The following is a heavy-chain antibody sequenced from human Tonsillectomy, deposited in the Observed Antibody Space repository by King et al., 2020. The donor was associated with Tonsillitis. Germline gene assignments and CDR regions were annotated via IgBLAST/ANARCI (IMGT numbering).Heavy chain of an antibody. CDR2: INDSGSA. D-gene: IGHD2-8*02. Sequence: VQLQQWGAGLLKPSETLSLTCAVSGGSFSDYYWTWIRQPPGKGLEWIGEINDSGSANYNPSLKSRVTVSVDTSKSQFSLKVSSLTAADTAVYYCARGGYCTGRSCVVKWLDPWGQGTLVTVSS. V-gene: IGHV4-34*01. CDR1: GGSFSDYY. CDR3: ARGGYCTGRSCVVKWLDP. J-gene: IGHJ5*02.